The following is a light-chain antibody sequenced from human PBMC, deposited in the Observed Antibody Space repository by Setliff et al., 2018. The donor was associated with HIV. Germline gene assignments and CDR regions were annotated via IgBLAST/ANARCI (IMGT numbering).Light chain of an antibody. Sequence: QSALTQPASVSGSPGQSITISCTGTSSDVGSYNLVSWYQQHPGKAPQLIIYEVSKRPSGVSNRFSGSKSGNTASLTISGLQAEDEADYYCCSYAGSSTCVFGTGTKVTVL. J-gene: IGLJ1*01. CDR1: SSDVGSYNL. CDR2: EVS. CDR3: CSYAGSSTCV. V-gene: IGLV2-23*02.